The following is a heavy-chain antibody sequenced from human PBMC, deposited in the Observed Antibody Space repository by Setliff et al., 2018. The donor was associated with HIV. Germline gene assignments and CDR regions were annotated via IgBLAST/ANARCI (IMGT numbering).Heavy chain of an antibody. CDR2: INTDGSSA. Sequence: GGSLRLSCAASGFTFSNSWMHWARQAPGKGLVWVSRINTDGSSATYADSVKGRFTNSRDNAKNTLYLQMDSLRAEDTAVYYCARGGANPSWFDSWGHGTQVTVSS. J-gene: IGHJ5*01. D-gene: IGHD3-16*01. CDR1: GFTFSNSW. V-gene: IGHV3-74*03. CDR3: ARGGANPSWFDS.